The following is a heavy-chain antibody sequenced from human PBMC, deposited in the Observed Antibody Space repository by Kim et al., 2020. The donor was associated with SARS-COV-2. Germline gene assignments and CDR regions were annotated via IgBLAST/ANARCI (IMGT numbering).Heavy chain of an antibody. CDR2: IKSKTDGGTT. CDR1: GFTFSNAW. V-gene: IGHV3-15*01. CDR3: TTDVDPEWETQFDY. D-gene: IGHD1-26*01. Sequence: GGSLRLSCAASGFTFSNAWMSWVRQAPGKGLEWVGRIKSKTDGGTTDYAAPVKGRFTISRDDSKNTLYLQMNSLKTEDTAVYYCTTDVDPEWETQFDYWGQGTLVTVSS. J-gene: IGHJ4*02.